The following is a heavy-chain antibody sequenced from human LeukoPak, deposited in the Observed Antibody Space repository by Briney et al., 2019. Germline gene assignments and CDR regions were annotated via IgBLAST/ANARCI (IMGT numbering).Heavy chain of an antibody. CDR3: AGKFQPYYFDY. V-gene: IGHV4-59*08. D-gene: IGHD2-2*01. CDR2: IYYSGST. Sequence: SETLSLTCTVSGGSISSYYWSWIRQPPGKGLEWIAYIYYSGSTNYNPSLKSRVTISVDTSKNQFSLKLSSVTAADTAGDCCAGKFQPYYFDYWGQGTLVTVSS. CDR1: GGSISSYY. J-gene: IGHJ4*02.